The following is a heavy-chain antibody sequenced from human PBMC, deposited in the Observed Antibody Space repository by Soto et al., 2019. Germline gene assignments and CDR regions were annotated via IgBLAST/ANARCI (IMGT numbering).Heavy chain of an antibody. CDR2: IWYDGSNE. Sequence: QVQLVEYGGGVVQPGRSLRLSCAASGFTFSNNGMHWVRQAPGKGLAWVAVIWYDGSNEYFADSVKGRFTISRDNSKNTLFLQMDSLRAEDTAVYYCGRGVDYRDYAIDYWGQGTLDTVSS. CDR1: GFTFSNNG. CDR3: GRGVDYRDYAIDY. V-gene: IGHV3-33*01. D-gene: IGHD4-17*01. J-gene: IGHJ4*02.